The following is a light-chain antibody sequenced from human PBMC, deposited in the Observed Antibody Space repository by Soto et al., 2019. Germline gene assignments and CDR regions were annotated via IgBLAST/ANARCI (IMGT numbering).Light chain of an antibody. CDR2: EVS. J-gene: IGLJ3*02. V-gene: IGLV2-14*01. CDR3: SSYTSTSTWM. CDR1: SSDVGGYNY. Sequence: SALTQPASVSGSPGQSITISCTGTSSDVGGYNYVSWYQQHPGRAPKLIIYEVSNRPSGVSNRFSGSKSGNTASLTISGLQAEDEADYYCSSYTSTSTWMFGGGTKVTVL.